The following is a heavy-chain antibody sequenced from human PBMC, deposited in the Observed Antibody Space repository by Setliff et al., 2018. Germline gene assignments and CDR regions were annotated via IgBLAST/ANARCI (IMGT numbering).Heavy chain of an antibody. V-gene: IGHV4-59*08. Sequence: PSETLSLTCTVSDGSISNAYWSWIRQSPGKGLEWIGYIYDTGSTNSDPSLKSRVTMSVDTSKNQVSLEMTSVTAADTAVYYCARHGPTRTDSWFDSFDVWGQGTKVTVSS. D-gene: IGHD3-10*01. J-gene: IGHJ3*01. CDR3: ARHGPTRTDSWFDSFDV. CDR2: IYDTGST. CDR1: DGSISNAY.